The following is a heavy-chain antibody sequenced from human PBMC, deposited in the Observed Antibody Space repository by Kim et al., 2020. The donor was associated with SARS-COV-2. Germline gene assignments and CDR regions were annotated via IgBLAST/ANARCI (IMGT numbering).Heavy chain of an antibody. CDR2: ISYDGSNK. CDR3: AKSYSGSYYSWFDP. Sequence: GGSLRLSCAASGFTFSSYGMHWVSQAPGKGLEWVAVISYDGSNKYYADSVKGRFTISRDNSKNTLYLQMNSLRVEDTAVYYCAKSYSGSYYSWFDPWGQGTLVTVSS. J-gene: IGHJ5*02. D-gene: IGHD1-26*01. V-gene: IGHV3-30*18. CDR1: GFTFSSYG.